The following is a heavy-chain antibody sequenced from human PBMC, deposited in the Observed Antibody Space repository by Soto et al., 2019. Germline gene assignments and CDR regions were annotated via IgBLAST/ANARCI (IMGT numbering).Heavy chain of an antibody. CDR1: GFTFSSYG. V-gene: IGHV3-33*01. CDR2: IWYDGSNK. CDR3: ARSIVVVKTKGGGMDV. Sequence: QVQLVESGGGVVQPGRSLRLSCAASGFTFSSYGMHWVRQAPGKGLEWVAVIWYDGSNKHYADSVKGRFTISRDNSKNTLYLQMNSLRAEDTAVYYCARSIVVVKTKGGGMDVWGQGTTVTVSS. D-gene: IGHD2-21*01. J-gene: IGHJ6*02.